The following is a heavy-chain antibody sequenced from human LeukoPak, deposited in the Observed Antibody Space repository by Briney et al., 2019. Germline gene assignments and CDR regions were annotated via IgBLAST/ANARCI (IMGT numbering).Heavy chain of an antibody. Sequence: GGSLRLSCAASGFTFSTYPMGWVRQAPGKGLEWVSTISGSGDDTYYADSVKGRFTISRDNSKNTLYLQMNSLRADDTAVYYYAARPPIVVRGPFDYWGQGTQVTVSS. CDR2: ISGSGDDT. V-gene: IGHV3-23*01. D-gene: IGHD3-22*01. CDR3: AARPPIVVRGPFDY. J-gene: IGHJ4*02. CDR1: GFTFSTYP.